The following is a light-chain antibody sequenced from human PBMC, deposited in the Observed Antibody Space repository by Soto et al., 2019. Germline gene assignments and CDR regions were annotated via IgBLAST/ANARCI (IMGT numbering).Light chain of an antibody. J-gene: IGKJ2*01. CDR3: QQYDYWPPYT. CDR1: QSIRDN. Sequence: EIVMTQSPATLSVSPGERAIVSCRASQSIRDNLAWYQQTPGRAPRLLIYGASIRATGVPARFSGSGSGTEFTLPISSLQSEDFAVYYCQQYDYWPPYTFAQGTKVEI. CDR2: GAS. V-gene: IGKV3-15*01.